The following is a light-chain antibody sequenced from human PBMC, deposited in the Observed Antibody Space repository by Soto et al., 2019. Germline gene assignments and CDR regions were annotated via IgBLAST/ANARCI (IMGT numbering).Light chain of an antibody. CDR1: QSVSGW. CDR3: QQSYSTPWT. Sequence: DIQMTQSPSTLSASVGDTVTVTCRASQSVSGWLAWYQQKPGEAPKLLIYKTSSLESGVPSRFSGSGSGTEFTLTISSLQPDDFATYYCQQSYSTPWTFGQGTKVDIK. V-gene: IGKV1-5*03. CDR2: KTS. J-gene: IGKJ1*01.